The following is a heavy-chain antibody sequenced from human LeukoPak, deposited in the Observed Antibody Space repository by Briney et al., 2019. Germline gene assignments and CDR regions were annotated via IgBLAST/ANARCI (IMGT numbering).Heavy chain of an antibody. V-gene: IGHV4-59*12. J-gene: IGHJ4*02. Sequence: SETLSLTCTVSGGSISSYYWSWIRQPPGKGLEWIGYIYYSGSTNYNPSLKSRVTISVDTSKNQFSPKLSSVTAADTAVYYCARERYSSGWYPTIDYWGQGTLVTVSS. CDR2: IYYSGST. D-gene: IGHD6-19*01. CDR3: ARERYSSGWYPTIDY. CDR1: GGSISSYY.